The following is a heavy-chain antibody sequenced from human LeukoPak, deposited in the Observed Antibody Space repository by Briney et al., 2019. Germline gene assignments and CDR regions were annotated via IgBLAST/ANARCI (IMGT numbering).Heavy chain of an antibody. CDR1: GGSISSGSYS. CDR3: ARLSLKVLEWSPTKGKETHYFDY. V-gene: IGHV4-61*02. CDR2: IYTSGST. Sequence: SETLSLTCTVSGGSISSGSYSWSWIRQPAGMGLEWIGRIYTSGSTNYNPSLKSRVSISVDTSKNQFSLRLSSVTAADTAVYYCARLSLKVLEWSPTKGKETHYFDYWGQGTLVTVSS. D-gene: IGHD3-3*01. J-gene: IGHJ4*02.